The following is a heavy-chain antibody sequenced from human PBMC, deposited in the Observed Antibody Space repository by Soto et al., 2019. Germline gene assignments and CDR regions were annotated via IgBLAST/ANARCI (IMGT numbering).Heavy chain of an antibody. CDR3: ARAGHYDILTGYYAGDYYYGMDV. D-gene: IGHD3-9*01. Sequence: PGGSLRLSCAASGFTVSSNYMSWVRQAPGKGLEWVSVIYSGGSTYYADSVKGRFTISRDNSKNTLYLQMNSLRAEDTAVYYCARAGHYDILTGYYAGDYYYGMDVWGQGTTVTVSS. V-gene: IGHV3-53*01. CDR1: GFTVSSNY. J-gene: IGHJ6*02. CDR2: IYSGGST.